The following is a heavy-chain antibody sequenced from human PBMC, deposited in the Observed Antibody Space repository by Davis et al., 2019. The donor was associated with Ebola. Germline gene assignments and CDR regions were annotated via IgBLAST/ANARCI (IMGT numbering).Heavy chain of an antibody. CDR1: GFTFSSYD. V-gene: IGHV3-13*01. Sequence: PGGSLRLSCAASGFTFSSYDMHWVRQATGKGLEWVSAIGTAGDTYYPGSVKGRFTISRENAKNSLYLQMNSLRAGDTAVYYCARVDTSNWYFDLWGRGTLVTVSS. CDR2: IGTAGDT. J-gene: IGHJ2*01. CDR3: ARVDTSNWYFDL. D-gene: IGHD3-16*01.